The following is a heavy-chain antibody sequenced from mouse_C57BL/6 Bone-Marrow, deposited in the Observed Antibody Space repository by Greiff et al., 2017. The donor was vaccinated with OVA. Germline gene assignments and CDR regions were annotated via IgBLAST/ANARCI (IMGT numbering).Heavy chain of an antibody. J-gene: IGHJ3*01. CDR3: ARYSLYYGIAY. D-gene: IGHD2-1*01. V-gene: IGHV7-3*01. CDR1: GFTFTDYY. Sequence: EVQRVESGGGLVQPGGSLSLSCAASGFTFTDYYMSWVRQPPGKALEWLGFIRNKANGYTTEYSASVKGRFTISRDNSQSILYLQMNALRAEDSATYDCARYSLYYGIAYWGQGTLVTVSA. CDR2: IRNKANGYTT.